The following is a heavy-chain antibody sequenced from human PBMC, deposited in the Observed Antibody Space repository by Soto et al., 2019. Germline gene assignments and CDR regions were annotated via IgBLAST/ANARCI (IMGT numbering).Heavy chain of an antibody. CDR3: AKDQCTGGTCYFTFNS. CDR2: ISGRGGTT. Sequence: EVQLLESGGGLVQPGGSLRLSCAASGFTFNDFAMSWVRQAPGKGLEWVSTISGRGGTTYYADSVKGRFTISRDNXKXVLYLQLNSLRAEDTAIFYCAKDQCTGGTCYFTFNSWGQGTLVTVSS. J-gene: IGHJ4*02. CDR1: GFTFNDFA. D-gene: IGHD2-15*01. V-gene: IGHV3-23*01.